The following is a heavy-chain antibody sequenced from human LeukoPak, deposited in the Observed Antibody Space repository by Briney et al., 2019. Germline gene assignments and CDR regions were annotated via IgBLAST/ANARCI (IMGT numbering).Heavy chain of an antibody. J-gene: IGHJ4*02. CDR2: IYTSGST. D-gene: IGHD5-18*01. CDR1: GGSISSGSYY. CDR3: ARARYSYALNFDY. V-gene: IGHV4-61*02. Sequence: PSQTLSLTCTVSGGSISSGSYYWSWIRQPAGKGLEWIGRIYTSGSTNYNPSLKSRVTISVDTSKNQFSLKLSSVTAADTAVYYCARARYSYALNFDYWGQGTLVTVSS.